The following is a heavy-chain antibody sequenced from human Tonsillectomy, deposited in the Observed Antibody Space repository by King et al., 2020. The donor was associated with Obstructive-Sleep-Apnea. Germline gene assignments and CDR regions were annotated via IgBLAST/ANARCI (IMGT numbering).Heavy chain of an antibody. J-gene: IGHJ3*02. CDR1: GGTFSSYA. CDR2: IIPILGIA. Sequence: VQLVESGAEVKKPGSSVKVSCKASGGTFSSYAISWVRQAPGQGLEWMGGIIPILGIANYAQKFQGRVTITADKSTSTAYMELGRLRSEDTAVYYCARNGHIVVVTAWYAFDIWGQGTMVTVSS. CDR3: ARNGHIVVVTAWYAFDI. D-gene: IGHD2-21*02. V-gene: IGHV1-69*10.